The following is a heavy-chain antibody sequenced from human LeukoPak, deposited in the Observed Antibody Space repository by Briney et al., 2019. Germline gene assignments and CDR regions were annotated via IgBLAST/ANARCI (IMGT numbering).Heavy chain of an antibody. Sequence: GGSLRLSCAASGFTFSSYAMHWVRQAPGKGLEWVAVLSYDGSNKYYADSVKGRFTISRDNSKNTLYLQMNSLRAEDTAVYYCARVRGDIVVVPAGLYGMDVWGQGTTVTVSS. V-gene: IGHV3-30-3*01. CDR2: LSYDGSNK. CDR3: ARVRGDIVVVPAGLYGMDV. D-gene: IGHD2-2*01. CDR1: GFTFSSYA. J-gene: IGHJ6*02.